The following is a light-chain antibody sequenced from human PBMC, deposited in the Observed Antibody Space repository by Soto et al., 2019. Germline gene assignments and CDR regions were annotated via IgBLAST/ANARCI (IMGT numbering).Light chain of an antibody. V-gene: IGLV2-14*01. J-gene: IGLJ1*01. Sequence: QSLLTQPAAVSVSPGQSITIACTGTSSDVGDYNYVSWYQQHPGKAPKLIISEVRNRPSGVSIRFSGSKSANTASLTISGLQAEDEADYYCSSYTSTRIYVSGTGTKVTVL. CDR1: SSDVGDYNY. CDR2: EVR. CDR3: SSYTSTRIYV.